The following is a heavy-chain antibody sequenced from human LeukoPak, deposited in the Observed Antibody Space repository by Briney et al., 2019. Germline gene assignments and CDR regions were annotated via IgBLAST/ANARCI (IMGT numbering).Heavy chain of an antibody. V-gene: IGHV3-21*01. D-gene: IGHD5-18*01. CDR1: GFTFSSYS. Sequence: GGSLRLSCAASGFTFSSYSMSWVRQAPGKGLEWVSSIDSSTSHIYYADSVKGRFTISRDNAKNSLYLQMNSLRGEDMAIYYCARDFRTQLNGYSPPYHFDYWGQGSLVTVSS. CDR2: IDSSTSHI. CDR3: ARDFRTQLNGYSPPYHFDY. J-gene: IGHJ4*02.